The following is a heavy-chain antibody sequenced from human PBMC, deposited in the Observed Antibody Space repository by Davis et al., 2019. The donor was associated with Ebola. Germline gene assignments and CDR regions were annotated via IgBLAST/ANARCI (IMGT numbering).Heavy chain of an antibody. D-gene: IGHD2-21*02. Sequence: GESLKISCAASGFTVSSNYMSWVRQAPGKGLEWVSVIYSGGSTYYADSVKGRFTISRHNSKNTLYLQMNSLRAEDTAVYYCVRGIGGDWTYWYFDLWGRGTLVTVSS. CDR2: IYSGGST. CDR1: GFTVSSNY. V-gene: IGHV3-53*04. J-gene: IGHJ2*01. CDR3: VRGIGGDWTYWYFDL.